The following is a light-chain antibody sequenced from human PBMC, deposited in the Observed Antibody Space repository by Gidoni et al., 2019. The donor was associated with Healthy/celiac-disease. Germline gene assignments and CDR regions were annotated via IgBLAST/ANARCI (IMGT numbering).Light chain of an antibody. CDR2: DVS. Sequence: QSALTQPASVSGSPGQSITISCTGTSSDVGGYNYVSCYQQHPGKAPKLMSYDVSNRPSGVSNRFSGSKSGNTASLTISGLQAEDEADYYCSSYTSSSNLWVFGGGTKLTVL. J-gene: IGLJ3*02. CDR1: SSDVGGYNY. CDR3: SSYTSSSNLWV. V-gene: IGLV2-14*01.